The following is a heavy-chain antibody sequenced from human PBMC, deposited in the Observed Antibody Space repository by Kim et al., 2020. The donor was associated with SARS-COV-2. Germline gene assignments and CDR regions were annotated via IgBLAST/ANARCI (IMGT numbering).Heavy chain of an antibody. V-gene: IGHV3-7*01. CDR1: GFIFTNYW. D-gene: IGHD3-10*01. CDR3: ARPSGSGSYYYYYGLDV. CDR2: IKHDSTHK. J-gene: IGHJ6*02. Sequence: GGSLRLSCAASGFIFTNYWMTWVRQAPGEGLEWVANIKHDSTHKYYVDSVKGRFTIFRDNSKNSLYLQMNSLRAEDTAVYYCARPSGSGSYYYYYGLDVWGQGTTVTVSS.